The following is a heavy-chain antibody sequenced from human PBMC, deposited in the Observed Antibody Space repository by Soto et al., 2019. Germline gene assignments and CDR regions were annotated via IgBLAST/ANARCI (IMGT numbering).Heavy chain of an antibody. V-gene: IGHV4-59*08. Sequence: QMQLQESGPGLVKPSETLSLTCSVSGGSFSNYYWAWIRQAPGQGLEWIGSIYNSGTTNYNPSLKCRVIISIESSKSQFSLRLISVTVADSAVYFCASGAPSRYWGQGIVVAVSS. CDR2: IYNSGTT. CDR1: GGSFSNYY. J-gene: IGHJ4*02. D-gene: IGHD4-17*01. CDR3: ASGAPSRY.